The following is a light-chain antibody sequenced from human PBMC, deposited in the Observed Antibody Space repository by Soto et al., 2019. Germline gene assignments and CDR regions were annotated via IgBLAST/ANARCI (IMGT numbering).Light chain of an antibody. V-gene: IGKV3-15*01. CDR1: HFVGTY. CDR3: QQYNNWPLT. Sequence: EMVMTQSPASLPVSAWERFTRCVRASHFVGTYVAWYRQKPGQAPRLLISGASTRATGVPARFSGSGSGTEFTLTISSLQSEDFAVYYCQQYNNWPLTFGGGTKVDIK. CDR2: GAS. J-gene: IGKJ4*01.